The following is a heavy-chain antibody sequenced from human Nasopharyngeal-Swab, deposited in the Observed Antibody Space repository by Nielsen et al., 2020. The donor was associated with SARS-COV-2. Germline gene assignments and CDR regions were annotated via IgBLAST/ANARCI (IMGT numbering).Heavy chain of an antibody. D-gene: IGHD3-10*01. CDR3: ANDDYRSGTYNVFDV. CDR1: GISVSPDGVG. CDR2: IYWDDDK. Sequence: SGHTLVKPRHTLSLTCTFSGISVSPDGVGVCWIRQPPGKALEWLALIYWDDDKRYSPSLKSRLTITKDTSKNQVVLTMTKMDLADTATYYCANDDYRSGTYNVFDVWGRGTMVTVSS. J-gene: IGHJ3*01. V-gene: IGHV2-5*02.